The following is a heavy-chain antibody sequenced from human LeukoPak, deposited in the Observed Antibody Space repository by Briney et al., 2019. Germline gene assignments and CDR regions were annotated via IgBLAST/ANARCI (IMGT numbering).Heavy chain of an antibody. CDR2: ISGSGGST. Sequence: PGGSPRLSCAASGFTFSSYAMSWVRQAPGKGLEWVSAISGSGGSTYYADSVKGRFTISRDNSKNTLYLQMNSLRAEDTAVYYCATTPGYSSGWYESGFGYWGQGTLVTVSS. CDR3: ATTPGYSSGWYESGFGY. CDR1: GFTFSSYA. V-gene: IGHV3-23*01. J-gene: IGHJ4*02. D-gene: IGHD6-19*01.